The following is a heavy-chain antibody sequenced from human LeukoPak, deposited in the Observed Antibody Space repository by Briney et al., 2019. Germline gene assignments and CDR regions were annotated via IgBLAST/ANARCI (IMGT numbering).Heavy chain of an antibody. CDR1: GFTFSSYW. J-gene: IGHJ6*03. CDR2: ISYDGSNI. CDR3: AKDQYFVTGYYSHMDV. D-gene: IGHD2-21*02. V-gene: IGHV3-30*18. Sequence: GGSLRLSCAASGFTFSSYWMHWVRQAPGKGLEWVAVISYDGSNINYAESVKGRFTISRDNSKNTLYLQMNSLRAEDTAVYYCAKDQYFVTGYYSHMDVWGKGTTVTIPS.